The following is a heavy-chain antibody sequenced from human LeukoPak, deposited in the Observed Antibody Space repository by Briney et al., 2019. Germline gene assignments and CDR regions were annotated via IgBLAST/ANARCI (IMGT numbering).Heavy chain of an antibody. CDR3: AKDPRTGYFDY. CDR1: RFTLSSYA. D-gene: IGHD7-27*01. V-gene: IGHV3-23*01. Sequence: PGGSLRLSCAHSRFTLSSYAMTWVRQAPGKGLEWVSRISASGGSTYYADSVKGRFTISRDSSKNTLYLQMSSLRAEDTAVYYCAKDPRTGYFDYWGQGTLVTVSS. CDR2: ISASGGST. J-gene: IGHJ4*02.